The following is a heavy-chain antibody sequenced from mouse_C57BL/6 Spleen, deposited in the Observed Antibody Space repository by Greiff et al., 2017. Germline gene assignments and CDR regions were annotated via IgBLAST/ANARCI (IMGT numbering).Heavy chain of an antibody. Sequence: QVQLQQSGPELVKPGASVKISCKASGYAFSSSWMNWVKQRPGKGLEWIGRIYPGDGDTNYNGKFKGKATLTADKSSSTAYMQLSSLTSEDSAVYFCARDYGSSYAPYFDVWGTGTTVTVSS. CDR1: GYAFSSSW. J-gene: IGHJ1*03. CDR2: IYPGDGDT. V-gene: IGHV1-82*01. D-gene: IGHD1-1*01. CDR3: ARDYGSSYAPYFDV.